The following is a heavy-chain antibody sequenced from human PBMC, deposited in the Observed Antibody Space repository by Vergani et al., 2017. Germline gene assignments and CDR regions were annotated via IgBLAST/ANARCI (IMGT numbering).Heavy chain of an antibody. Sequence: QVQLVESGGGLVKPGGSLRLSCAASGFTFSDYYMSWIRQAPGKGLEWVSYISSSGSTIYYADSVKGRFTISRDNAKNSLYLQMNSLRAEDTAVYYCARDRYDFWSGSPIGTAEYFQHWGQGTLVTVSS. V-gene: IGHV3-11*01. CDR2: ISSSGSTI. J-gene: IGHJ1*01. CDR3: ARDRYDFWSGSPIGTAEYFQH. CDR1: GFTFSDYY. D-gene: IGHD3-3*01.